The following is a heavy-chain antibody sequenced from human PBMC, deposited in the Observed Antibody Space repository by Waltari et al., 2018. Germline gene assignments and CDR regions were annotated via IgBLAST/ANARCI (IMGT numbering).Heavy chain of an antibody. CDR3: ARRGPLYTWNALSAIDALDL. CDR1: GYRFTNYW. D-gene: IGHD1-20*01. CDR2: IYPGDSDT. V-gene: IGHV5-51*03. J-gene: IGHJ3*01. Sequence: EVQLVQSGAEVKKPGESLKISCNGSGYRFTNYWIAWVRQLPGKGLQGVGMIYPGDSDTTYSPSFQGQVTISADKSISTAYLQWSSLEASDTAIYYCARRGPLYTWNALSAIDALDLWGQGTGVIVSS.